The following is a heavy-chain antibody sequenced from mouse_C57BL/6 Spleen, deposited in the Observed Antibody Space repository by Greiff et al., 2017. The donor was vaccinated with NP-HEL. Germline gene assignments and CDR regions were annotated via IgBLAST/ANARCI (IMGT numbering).Heavy chain of an antibody. CDR2: IWSGGST. J-gene: IGHJ2*01. CDR1: GFSLTSYG. Sequence: VQLKESGPGLVQPSQSLSITCTVSGFSLTSYGVHWVRQSPGKGLEWLGVIWSGGSTDYNAAFISRLSISKDNSKSQVFFKMNSLQADDTAIYYCARMVPYYFDYWGQGTTLTVSS. CDR3: ARMVPYYFDY. V-gene: IGHV2-2*01. D-gene: IGHD1-1*02.